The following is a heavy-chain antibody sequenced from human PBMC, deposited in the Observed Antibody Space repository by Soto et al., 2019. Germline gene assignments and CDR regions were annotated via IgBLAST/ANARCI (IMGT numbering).Heavy chain of an antibody. Sequence: PSETLSLTCSVSGDSVSSGAYYWSWIRQPPGKGLEWIGYVYYSGSTSYNPSLETGVTISVDTPKNQFSLKLTSVTPADTAIYYCARVKRSTSRLDPWGQGTLVTVSS. V-gene: IGHV4-61*08. D-gene: IGHD1-26*01. CDR1: GDSVSSGAYY. CDR3: ARVKRSTSRLDP. J-gene: IGHJ5*02. CDR2: VYYSGST.